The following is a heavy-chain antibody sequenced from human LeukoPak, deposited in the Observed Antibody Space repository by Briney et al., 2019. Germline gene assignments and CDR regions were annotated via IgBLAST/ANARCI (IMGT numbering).Heavy chain of an antibody. CDR1: GGSISSSSYY. J-gene: IGHJ4*02. CDR2: IYYSGST. Sequence: PSETLSLTCTVSGGSISSSSYYWGWIRQPPGKGLEWIGSIYYSGSTYYNPSLKSRVTISVDTSKNQFSLKLSSVTAADTAVYYCAGDVPYGDYVEDYFDYWGQGTLVTVSS. CDR3: AGDVPYGDYVEDYFDY. D-gene: IGHD4-17*01. V-gene: IGHV4-39*07.